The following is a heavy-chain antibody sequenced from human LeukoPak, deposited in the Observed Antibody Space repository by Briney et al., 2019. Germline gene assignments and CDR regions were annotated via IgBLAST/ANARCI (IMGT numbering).Heavy chain of an antibody. Sequence: SVKVSCKTSGGTFSTYAISWVRQAPGQGLEWMGRIIPALGIANYAQKFQGRVTITADKSTSTAYMELSSLRSEDTAVYYCARGQSNWYVCNYWGQGTLVTVSS. CDR2: IIPALGIA. D-gene: IGHD6-13*01. V-gene: IGHV1-69*04. CDR1: GGTFSTYA. J-gene: IGHJ4*02. CDR3: ARGQSNWYVCNY.